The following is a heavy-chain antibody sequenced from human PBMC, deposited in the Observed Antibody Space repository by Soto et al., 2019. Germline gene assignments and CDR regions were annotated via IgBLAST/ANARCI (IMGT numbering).Heavy chain of an antibody. CDR2: ISYDGSNK. V-gene: IGHV3-30*18. CDR1: GFTFSSYG. J-gene: IGHJ4*02. Sequence: PVGSLRLSCAASGFTFSSYGMHWVRQAPGKGLEWVAVISYDGSNKYYADSVKGRFTISRDNSKNTLFLQMNSLRPEDTAVYCCAKLWGTSTYDSSGYPIDYWGQGTLVTVSS. D-gene: IGHD3-22*01. CDR3: AKLWGTSTYDSSGYPIDY.